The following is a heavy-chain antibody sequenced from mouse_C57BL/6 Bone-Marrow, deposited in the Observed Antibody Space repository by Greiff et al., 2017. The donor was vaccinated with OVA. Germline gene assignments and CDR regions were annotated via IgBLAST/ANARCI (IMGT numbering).Heavy chain of an antibody. CDR2: IYPGDGDT. CDR3: ARDLSTMITTAYYYAMDY. CDR1: GYAFSSSW. D-gene: IGHD2-4*01. Sequence: QVQLQQSGPELVKPGASVKISCKASGYAFSSSWMNWVKQRPGKGLEWIGRIYPGDGDTNYNGKFKGKATLTAAKSSSTAYMQLSSLTSEDSAVYFCARDLSTMITTAYYYAMDYWGQGTSVTVSS. J-gene: IGHJ4*01. V-gene: IGHV1-82*01.